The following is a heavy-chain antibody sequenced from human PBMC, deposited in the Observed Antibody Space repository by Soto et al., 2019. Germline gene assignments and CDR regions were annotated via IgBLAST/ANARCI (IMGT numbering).Heavy chain of an antibody. V-gene: IGHV3-53*01. Sequence: DVHLVESGGGLIQPGESLRLSCAAFGLTVSGTKYVAWFRQAPGKGLEWVSALYDVFGSFYADSVKGRFTTSSDRSKSTVYLQMNDLRPDDTAVYYCASWHEREHAYDVWGQGTTVIVSS. CDR3: ASWHEREHAYDV. CDR2: LYDVFGS. CDR1: GLTVSGTKY. D-gene: IGHD1-1*01. J-gene: IGHJ3*01.